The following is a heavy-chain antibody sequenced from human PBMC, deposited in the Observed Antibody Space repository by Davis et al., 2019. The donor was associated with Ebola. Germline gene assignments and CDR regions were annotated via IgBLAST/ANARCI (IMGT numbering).Heavy chain of an antibody. V-gene: IGHV3-7*03. CDR1: GFSIGDEA. J-gene: IGHJ4*02. CDR2: IYRDGSEK. Sequence: GESLKISCTVSGFSIGDEAMSWFRQAPGKGLEWVANIYRDGSEKYYVDSVKGRFTISRDNTKNSLYLQMNSLRAEDTAVYFCARGVAVGGFYFEYWGQGTLVTVSS. D-gene: IGHD6-19*01. CDR3: ARGVAVGGFYFEY.